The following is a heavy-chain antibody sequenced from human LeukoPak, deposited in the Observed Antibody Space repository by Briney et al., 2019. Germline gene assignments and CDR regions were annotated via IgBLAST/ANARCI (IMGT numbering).Heavy chain of an antibody. D-gene: IGHD1-26*01. J-gene: IGHJ4*02. CDR3: ARFLVGATGRFDY. CDR2: IYYSGST. V-gene: IGHV4-39*07. Sequence: SETLSLTCTVSGGSISSSSYYWGWIRQPPGKGLEWIGSIYYSGSTYYNPSLKSRVTISVDRSKSQFSLKLSSVTAADTAVYYCARFLVGATGRFDYWGQGTLVTVSS. CDR1: GGSISSSSYY.